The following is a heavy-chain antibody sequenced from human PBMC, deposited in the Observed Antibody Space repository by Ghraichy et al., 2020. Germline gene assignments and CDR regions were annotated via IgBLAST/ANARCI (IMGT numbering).Heavy chain of an antibody. CDR1: GYSFTNYC. J-gene: IGHJ6*02. V-gene: IGHV1-18*01. CDR2: ISAYNGNT. Sequence: ASVKVSCKASGYSFTNYCISWVRQAPGQGLEWMGWISAYNGNTKYAQKVQGRVTMTTDTSTSTADMELRSLRSDDTAVYYCARVLSTGYCSSTSCLEVWGQGTTVTVSS. D-gene: IGHD2-2*01. CDR3: ARVLSTGYCSSTSCLEV.